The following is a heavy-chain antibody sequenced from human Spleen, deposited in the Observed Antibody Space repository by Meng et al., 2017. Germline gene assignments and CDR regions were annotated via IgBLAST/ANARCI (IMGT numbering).Heavy chain of an antibody. J-gene: IGHJ5*02. CDR1: GDSISSSDSY. V-gene: IGHV4-39*01. CDR3: VRSSGWVRTGFDP. D-gene: IGHD6-19*01. CDR2: IGHSGIT. Sequence: QPQLQESGPGLVRPSETLSLPCLVSGDSISSSDSYWGWIRQPPGKGLEWIGSIGHSGITYYTPSLKSRVTVSIDTSKSQFSLKLTSVTAADTAVYYCVRSSGWVRTGFDPWGQGTLVTVSS.